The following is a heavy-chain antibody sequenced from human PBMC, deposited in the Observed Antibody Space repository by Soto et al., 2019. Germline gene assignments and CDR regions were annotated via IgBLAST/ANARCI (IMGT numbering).Heavy chain of an antibody. J-gene: IGHJ6*02. Sequence: QVQLQESGPGLVKPSETLSLTCTVSGDSISSYYWSWIRQPPGKGLEWIGYIYYSGSTNYNPSLTSRVTISVDTSTNQFSLNLCSVTAADTAVYYCASSNIAAAGFYYYGMDVWGRGTTVTVSS. CDR2: IYYSGST. CDR3: ASSNIAAAGFYYYGMDV. D-gene: IGHD6-13*01. V-gene: IGHV4-59*01. CDR1: GDSISSYY.